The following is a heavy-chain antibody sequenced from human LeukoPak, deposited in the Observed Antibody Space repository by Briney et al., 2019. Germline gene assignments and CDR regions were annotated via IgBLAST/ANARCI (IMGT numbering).Heavy chain of an antibody. CDR3: AREDTNFDY. J-gene: IGHJ4*02. V-gene: IGHV1-46*01. CDR1: GYTFTSYY. Sequence: ASVKVSCKASGYTFTSYYMHWVRPAPGQGLEWMGIINPSGGSTSYAQKFQGRVTMTRDTSTSTVYMELNRLRSDDTAVYYCAREDTNFDYWGQGTLVTVPS. CDR2: INPSGGST.